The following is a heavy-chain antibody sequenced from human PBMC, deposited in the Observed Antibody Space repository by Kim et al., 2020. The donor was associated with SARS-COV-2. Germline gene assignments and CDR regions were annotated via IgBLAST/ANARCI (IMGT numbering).Heavy chain of an antibody. V-gene: IGHV3-11*01. Sequence: GGSLRLSCAASGFTFSDYYMSWIRQAPGKGLEWVSYISSSGSTIYYADSVKGRFTISRDNAKNSLYLQMNSLRAEDTAVYYCARDFGMGCSGGSCFSYGMDVWGQGTTVTVSS. CDR3: ARDFGMGCSGGSCFSYGMDV. CDR2: ISSSGSTI. D-gene: IGHD2-15*01. J-gene: IGHJ6*02. CDR1: GFTFSDYY.